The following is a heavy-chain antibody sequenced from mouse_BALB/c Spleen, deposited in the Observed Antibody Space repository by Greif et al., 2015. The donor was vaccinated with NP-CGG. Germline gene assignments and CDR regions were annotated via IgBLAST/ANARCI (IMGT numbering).Heavy chain of an antibody. CDR1: GFNIKDTY. V-gene: IGHV14-3*02. J-gene: IGHJ2*01. CDR3: ARNYYGNRGYYFDY. CDR2: IDLANGNT. Sequence: VQLQQSGAELVKPGASVKLSCTASGFNIKDTYMHWVKQRPEQGLEWIGRIDLANGNTKYDPKFQGKATITADTSSNTAYLQLSSLTSEDTAVYYCARNYYGNRGYYFDYWGQGTTLTVSS. D-gene: IGHD2-1*01.